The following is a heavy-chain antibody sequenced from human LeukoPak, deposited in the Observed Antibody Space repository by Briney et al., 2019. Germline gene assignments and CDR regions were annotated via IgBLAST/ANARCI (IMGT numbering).Heavy chain of an antibody. J-gene: IGHJ4*02. CDR2: IKQDGSEK. CDR3: ARDPLGGQWQWAPTYYFDY. Sequence: GGSLRLSCAASGNYWMHWVRQAPGKGLEWVANIKQDGSEKYYVDSVKGRFTISRDNAKNSLYLQMNSLRAEDTAVYYCARDPLGGQWQWAPTYYFDYWGQGTLVTVSS. D-gene: IGHD6-19*01. CDR1: GNYW. V-gene: IGHV3-7*03.